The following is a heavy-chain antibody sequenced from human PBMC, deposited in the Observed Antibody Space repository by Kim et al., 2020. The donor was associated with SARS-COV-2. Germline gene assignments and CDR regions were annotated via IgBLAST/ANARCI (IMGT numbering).Heavy chain of an antibody. CDR2: IYYSGST. V-gene: IGHV4-39*01. CDR3: MSINVDTAIIDY. D-gene: IGHD5-18*01. CDR1: GGSISSSSYY. Sequence: SETLSLTCTVSGGSISSSSYYWGWIRQPPGKGLEWIGSIYYSGSTYYNPSLKSRVTISVDTSKNQFSLKLSSVTAADTAVYYCMSINVDTAIIDYWGQGTLVTVSS. J-gene: IGHJ4*02.